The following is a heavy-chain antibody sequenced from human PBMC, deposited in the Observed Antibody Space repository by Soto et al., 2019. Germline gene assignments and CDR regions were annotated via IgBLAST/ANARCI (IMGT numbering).Heavy chain of an antibody. J-gene: IGHJ6*02. V-gene: IGHV3-33*01. Sequence: PGECMRLSCAASVFTFSSYGMHWVRQAPGKGLEWVAVIWYDGSNKFYADSVKGRFTISRDNSKNTLYLQMNSLRAEDTAVYYCARSDDYSSGWNYYYYGMDVWGQGTTVTVYS. CDR1: VFTFSSYG. CDR2: IWYDGSNK. CDR3: ARSDDYSSGWNYYYYGMDV. D-gene: IGHD6-19*01.